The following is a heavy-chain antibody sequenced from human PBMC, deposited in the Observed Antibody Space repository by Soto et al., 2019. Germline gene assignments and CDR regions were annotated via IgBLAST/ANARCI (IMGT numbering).Heavy chain of an antibody. CDR2: IYYSGST. J-gene: IGHJ4*02. Sequence: SETLSLTCTVSGGSISSGGYYWSWIRQHPGKGLEWIGYIYYSGSTYYNPSLKSRVTISVDTSKNQFSLKLSSVTAADTAVYYCARDSGSYRIDYWGQGTLVTVS. D-gene: IGHD1-26*01. V-gene: IGHV4-31*03. CDR1: GGSISSGGYY. CDR3: ARDSGSYRIDY.